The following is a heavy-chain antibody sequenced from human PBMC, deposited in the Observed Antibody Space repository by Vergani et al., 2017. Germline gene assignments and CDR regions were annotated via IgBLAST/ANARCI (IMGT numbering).Heavy chain of an antibody. CDR1: GYSFTSYW. J-gene: IGHJ6*02. Sequence: EVQLVQSGAEVKKPGESLKISCKGSGYSFTSYWIGWVRQMPGKGLEWMGIIYPGDSDTRYSPSFQGQVTVSADKSISTAYLQWSSLKASDTAMYYCAIQSLCSGGSCYSGYYYGMDVWGQGTMVTVSS. CDR2: IYPGDSDT. V-gene: IGHV5-51*01. CDR3: AIQSLCSGGSCYSGYYYGMDV. D-gene: IGHD2-15*01.